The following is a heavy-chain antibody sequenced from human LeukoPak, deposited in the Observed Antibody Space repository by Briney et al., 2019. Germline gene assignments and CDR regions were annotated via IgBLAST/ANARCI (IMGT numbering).Heavy chain of an antibody. V-gene: IGHV4-39*01. J-gene: IGHJ5*02. CDR2: INYGGSGST. D-gene: IGHD3-9*01. CDR1: GGSISSGDHY. CDR3: ARLPTGYPNWFDP. Sequence: PSETLSLTCTVSGGSISSGDHYWSWIRQPPGKGLEWIGNINYGGSGSTYYNPSLKSRVTISVDTSRSQFSLKLNSVTAADTAVYYCARLPTGYPNWFDPWGQGTLVTVSS.